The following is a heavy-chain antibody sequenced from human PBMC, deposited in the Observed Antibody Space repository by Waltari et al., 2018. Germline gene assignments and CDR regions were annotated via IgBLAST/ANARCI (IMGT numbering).Heavy chain of an antibody. CDR1: VFTLSSYG. V-gene: IGHV3-30*18. J-gene: IGHJ4*02. CDR2: IWYDGSNK. Sequence: QVQLVESGGGVVQPGRSLRLSCAASVFTLSSYGLHWVRQAPGKGLEWVAVIWYDGSNKYYADSVKGRFTISRDNSKNTLYLQMNSLRAEDTAMYYCAKGHSGYTGACDYWGQGTLVTVSS. D-gene: IGHD5-12*01. CDR3: AKGHSGYTGACDY.